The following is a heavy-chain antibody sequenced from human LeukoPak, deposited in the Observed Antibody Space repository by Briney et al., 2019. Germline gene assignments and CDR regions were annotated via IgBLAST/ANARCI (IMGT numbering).Heavy chain of an antibody. J-gene: IGHJ4*02. Sequence: SETLSPTCTVSGGSISSYYWSWIRQPPGKGLEWIGYIYTSGSPNYNPSLKSRVTISVDTSKNQFSLKLSSVTAADTAVYYCARGWSSNWLYFDYWGQGTLVTVSS. CDR1: GGSISSYY. D-gene: IGHD6-13*01. CDR2: IYTSGSP. CDR3: ARGWSSNWLYFDY. V-gene: IGHV4-4*09.